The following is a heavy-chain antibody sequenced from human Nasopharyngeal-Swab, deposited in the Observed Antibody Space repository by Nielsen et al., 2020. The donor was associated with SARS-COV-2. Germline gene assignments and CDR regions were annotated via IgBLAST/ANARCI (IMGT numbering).Heavy chain of an antibody. V-gene: IGHV3-53*01. J-gene: IGHJ3*02. CDR1: GVTVSSNY. Sequence: GGSLRLSCAVSGVTVSSNYMSWVRQAPGKGLEWVSVIYSGGSTYYADSVKGRFTISRDNSKNTLYLQMNSLRAEDTAVYYCARDFWNDAFDIWGQGTMVTVSS. CDR2: IYSGGST. CDR3: ARDFWNDAFDI. D-gene: IGHD3-3*01.